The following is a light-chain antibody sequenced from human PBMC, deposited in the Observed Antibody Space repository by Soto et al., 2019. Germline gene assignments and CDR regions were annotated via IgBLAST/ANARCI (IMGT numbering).Light chain of an antibody. CDR1: QSVSSSH. J-gene: IGKJ5*01. Sequence: EIVLTQSPGTLSLSPGERATLSCRASQSVSSSHLAWYQHKPGQAPRLLIYGASTRATDIPARFSGSGSGTEFTLTISSLQSEDFAVYYCQQRSNWVTFGQGTRLE. V-gene: IGKV3D-20*02. CDR2: GAS. CDR3: QQRSNWVT.